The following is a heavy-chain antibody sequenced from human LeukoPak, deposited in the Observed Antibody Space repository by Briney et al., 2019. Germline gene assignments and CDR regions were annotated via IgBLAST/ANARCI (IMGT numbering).Heavy chain of an antibody. D-gene: IGHD3-22*01. Sequence: SETLSLTCSVSGDSISIYFWNWIRQTPGKGLEWIGYIYYSGSTNYNPSLKSRVTISVDTSKNQFSLKLSSVTAADTAVYYCARQTSYYDSSGYHIRAFDIWGQGTMVTVSS. V-gene: IGHV4-59*08. CDR3: ARQTSYYDSSGYHIRAFDI. J-gene: IGHJ3*02. CDR1: GDSISIYF. CDR2: IYYSGST.